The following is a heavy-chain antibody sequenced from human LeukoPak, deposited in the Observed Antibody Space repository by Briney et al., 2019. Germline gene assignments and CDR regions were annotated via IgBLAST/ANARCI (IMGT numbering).Heavy chain of an antibody. CDR1: GFTLSNYW. CDR3: ARDAEITLGTDH. D-gene: IGHD1-26*01. Sequence: GGSLRLSCAASGFTLSNYWMTSVRQAPGKGLEWVANIKEEGSEKNYVDSVEGRFAISGDNAKNSLFLEMTSLRADDTAVYYCARDAEITLGTDHWGQGTLVTVSS. J-gene: IGHJ5*02. V-gene: IGHV3-7*01. CDR2: IKEEGSEK.